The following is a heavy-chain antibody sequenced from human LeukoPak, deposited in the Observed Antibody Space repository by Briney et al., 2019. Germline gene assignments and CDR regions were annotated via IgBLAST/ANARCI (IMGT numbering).Heavy chain of an antibody. D-gene: IGHD2-15*01. V-gene: IGHV4-59*01. J-gene: IGHJ5*02. Sequence: SETLSLTCTVSGGSISSYYWSWIRQPPGKGLEWIGYIYYSGSTNYNLSLKSRVTISVDTSKNQFSLKLSSVTAADTAVYYCARRVTRYCSGGSCYSEPNWFDPWGQGTLVTVSS. CDR1: GGSISSYY. CDR3: ARRVTRYCSGGSCYSEPNWFDP. CDR2: IYYSGST.